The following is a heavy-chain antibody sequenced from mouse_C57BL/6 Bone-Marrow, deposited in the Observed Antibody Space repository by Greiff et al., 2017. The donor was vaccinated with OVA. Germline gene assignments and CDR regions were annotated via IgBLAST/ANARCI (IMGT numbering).Heavy chain of an antibody. V-gene: IGHV1-80*01. J-gene: IGHJ3*01. Sequence: VQLQQSGAELVKPGASVKISCKASGYAFSSYWMNLVKQRPGKGLEWIGQIYPGDGDTNYNGKFKGKATLTADKSSSTAYMQLSSLTSEDSAVYFCAVYYGLRGWFAYWGQGTLVTVSA. CDR1: GYAFSSYW. CDR3: AVYYGLRGWFAY. CDR2: IYPGDGDT. D-gene: IGHD2-1*01.